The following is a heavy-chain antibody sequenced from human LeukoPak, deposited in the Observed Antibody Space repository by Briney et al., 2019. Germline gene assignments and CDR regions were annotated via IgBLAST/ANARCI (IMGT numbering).Heavy chain of an antibody. J-gene: IGHJ4*02. CDR3: AKNTAMLYYFDY. CDR1: SGSISRYY. Sequence: ETLSLTCTISSGSISRYYWSWVRQAPGKGLEWVSAISGSGGSTYYADSVKGRFTISRDNSKNTLYLQMNSLRAEDTAVYYCAKNTAMLYYFDYWGQGTLVTVSS. D-gene: IGHD5-18*01. CDR2: ISGSGGST. V-gene: IGHV3-23*01.